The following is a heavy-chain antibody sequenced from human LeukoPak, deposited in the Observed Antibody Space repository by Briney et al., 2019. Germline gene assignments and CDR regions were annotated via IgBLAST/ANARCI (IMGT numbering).Heavy chain of an antibody. D-gene: IGHD3-10*01. J-gene: IGHJ4*02. CDR2: ISGSGGST. Sequence: GGSLRLSCAASGFTFSSYAMSWVRQAPGKGLEWVSAISGSGGSTYYADSVKGWFTISRDNSKNTLYLQMNSLRAEDTAVYYCAGQVYGSGSLYFDYWGQGTLVTVSS. CDR3: AGQVYGSGSLYFDY. V-gene: IGHV3-23*01. CDR1: GFTFSSYA.